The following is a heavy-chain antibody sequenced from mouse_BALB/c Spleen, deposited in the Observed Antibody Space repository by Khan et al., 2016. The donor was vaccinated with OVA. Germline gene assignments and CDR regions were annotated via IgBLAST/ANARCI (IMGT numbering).Heavy chain of an antibody. CDR3: ARRGYDYGRGALFAY. J-gene: IGHJ3*01. CDR1: GFSLNNYS. CDR2: IWSAGST. V-gene: IGHV2-2*02. Sequence: QMQLEESGPGLVQPSQSLSITCTVSGFSLNNYSVHWVRQSPGKGLEWLGVIWSAGSTDYNAAFISRLTISKDNSRSQVFFKMNSLQPNDTAIYYWARRGYDYGRGALFAYWGQGTLVTVSA. D-gene: IGHD2-4*01.